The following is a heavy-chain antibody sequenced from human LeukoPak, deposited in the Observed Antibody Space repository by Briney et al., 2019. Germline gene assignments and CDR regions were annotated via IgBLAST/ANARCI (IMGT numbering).Heavy chain of an antibody. CDR2: INWNGGST. Sequence: PGGSLRLSCAASGFTFDDYGMSWVRQAPGKGLEWVSGINWNGGSTGYADSVKGRFTISRDNSKNTLYLQMNSLRAEDTAVYYCARDSLGSAVDYWGQGTLVTVSS. J-gene: IGHJ4*02. V-gene: IGHV3-20*04. CDR1: GFTFDDYG. CDR3: ARDSLGSAVDY.